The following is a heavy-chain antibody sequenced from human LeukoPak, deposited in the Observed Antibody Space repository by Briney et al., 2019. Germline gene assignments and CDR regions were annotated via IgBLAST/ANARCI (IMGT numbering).Heavy chain of an antibody. CDR3: ARDIRSDSTI. Sequence: GGSLRLSCGASGFTFSTYSMNWVRQAPGKGLEWVSSISSSSYHIYYADSVKGRFTISRDNAKNSLYLQMNSLRVEDTAVYYCARDIRSDSTIWGQGTLVSVSS. D-gene: IGHD6-25*01. CDR1: GFTFSTYS. V-gene: IGHV3-21*01. J-gene: IGHJ4*02. CDR2: ISSSSYHI.